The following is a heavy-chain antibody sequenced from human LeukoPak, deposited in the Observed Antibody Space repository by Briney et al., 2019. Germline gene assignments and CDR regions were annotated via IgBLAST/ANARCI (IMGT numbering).Heavy chain of an antibody. D-gene: IGHD3-10*01. J-gene: IGHJ6*04. CDR1: GFTFSSYG. CDR2: ISYDGSNK. V-gene: IGHV3-30*18. CDR3: AKDLRGSGSYYTPYYYYYGMDV. Sequence: GGSLRLSCAASGFTFSSYGMHWVRQAPGKGLEWVAVISYDGSNKYYADSVKGRFTISRDNSKNTLYLQMNSLRAEDTAVYYCAKDLRGSGSYYTPYYYYYGMDVWGKGTTVTVSS.